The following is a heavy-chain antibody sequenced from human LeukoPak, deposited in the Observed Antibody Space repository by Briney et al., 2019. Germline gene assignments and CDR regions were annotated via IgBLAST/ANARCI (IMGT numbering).Heavy chain of an antibody. CDR1: GFTFSSYA. D-gene: IGHD3-9*01. CDR2: ISGSGGST. V-gene: IGHV3-23*01. CDR3: ARATLTGSSARPADY. Sequence: GGSLRLSCAASGFTFSSYAMSWVRQAPGKGLEWVSAISGSGGSTYYADSVKGRFTISRDNAKNTLHLQMNSLRADDTAVYYCARATLTGSSARPADYWGQGTLVTVSS. J-gene: IGHJ4*02.